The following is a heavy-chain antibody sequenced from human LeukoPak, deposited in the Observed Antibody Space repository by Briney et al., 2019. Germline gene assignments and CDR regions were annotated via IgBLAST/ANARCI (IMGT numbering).Heavy chain of an antibody. D-gene: IGHD3-10*02. V-gene: IGHV3-7*01. CDR3: AELGITMIGGV. J-gene: IGHJ6*04. CDR2: IKQDGSEK. CDR1: GFTFSSYW. Sequence: GGSLGLSCAASGFTFSSYWMSWVRQAPGKGLEWVANIKQDGSEKYYVDSVKGRFTISRDNAKNSLYLQMSSLRAEDTAVYYCAELGITMIGGVWGKGTTVTISS.